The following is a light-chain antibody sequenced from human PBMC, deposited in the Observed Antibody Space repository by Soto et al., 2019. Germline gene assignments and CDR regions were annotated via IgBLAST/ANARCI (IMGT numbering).Light chain of an antibody. CDR1: QSIGGNF. Sequence: EIVLMQSPGTLSLSPGEGATLSCRASQSIGGNFLAWYQQRRGQAPRLLIHGASNRATGIPDRFSGSGSGTDFTLTITRLEPEDFAVYYCQQYGGSPRTFGQGTKVEVK. J-gene: IGKJ1*01. V-gene: IGKV3-20*01. CDR3: QQYGGSPRT. CDR2: GAS.